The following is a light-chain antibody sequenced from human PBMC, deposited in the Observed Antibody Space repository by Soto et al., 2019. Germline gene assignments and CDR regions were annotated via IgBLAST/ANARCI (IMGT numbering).Light chain of an antibody. J-gene: IGKJ4*01. Sequence: EIVMTQSPATLSVSPGERATLSCRASQSAGRNLAWYQQKPGQAPRLLIYGASSRATGIPARFSGSGSGTDFTLTISSLQSEDFAVYYCQQSNDWPLTFGGGTKVDIK. CDR1: QSAGRN. CDR2: GAS. V-gene: IGKV3-15*01. CDR3: QQSNDWPLT.